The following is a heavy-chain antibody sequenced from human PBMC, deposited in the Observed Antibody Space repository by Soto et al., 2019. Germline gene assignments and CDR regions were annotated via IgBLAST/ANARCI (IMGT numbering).Heavy chain of an antibody. CDR2: ISYDGSNT. V-gene: IGHV3-30*18. J-gene: IGHJ6*02. Sequence: GGTLRLSCVASGFTFSCHRLHWVRQAPGKPLEWGAVISYDGSNTYYADSVKGRFTISRDNSKNTLYLQMSSLRAEDTAVYYCAKDLTIFEVDPYYYSGMDVWVQGTTVTVSS. CDR1: GFTFSCHR. CDR3: AKDLTIFEVDPYYYSGMDV. D-gene: IGHD3-3*01.